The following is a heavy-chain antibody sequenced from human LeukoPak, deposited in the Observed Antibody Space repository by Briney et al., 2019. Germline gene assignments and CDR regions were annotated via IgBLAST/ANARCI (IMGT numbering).Heavy chain of an antibody. J-gene: IGHJ3*02. CDR3: ARDLYSYYDSSGYYSCAFDI. V-gene: IGHV4-34*01. CDR2: INHSGST. D-gene: IGHD3-22*01. CDR1: GGSFSGYY. Sequence: SETLSLTCAVYGGSFSGYYWSWIRQPPGKGLEWIGEINHSGSTNYNPSLKSRVTISVDTSKNQFSLKLSSVTAADTAVYYCARDLYSYYDSSGYYSCAFDIWGQGTMVTVSS.